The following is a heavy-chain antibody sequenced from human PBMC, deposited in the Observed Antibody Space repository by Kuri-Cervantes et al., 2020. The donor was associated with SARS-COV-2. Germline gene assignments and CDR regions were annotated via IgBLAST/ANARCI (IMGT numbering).Heavy chain of an antibody. V-gene: IGHV4-39*01. CDR2: ISYSGHT. CDR1: GGSITSNYN. CDR3: ARSTPFRRLVVISQGGAFDI. Sequence: ESLKISCTVSGGSITSNYNWGWIRQPPGKGLEWIGTISYSGHTYYNPSLKSRVAMFIDTSKNQFSLKLYSLTAADTAVYYCARSTPFRRLVVISQGGAFDIWGQGTMVTVSS. J-gene: IGHJ3*02. D-gene: IGHD3-22*01.